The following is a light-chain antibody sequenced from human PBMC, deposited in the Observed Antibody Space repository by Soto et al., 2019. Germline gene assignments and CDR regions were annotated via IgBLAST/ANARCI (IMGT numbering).Light chain of an antibody. Sequence: DIVMTQSPDSLAVSLGERATINCKSSQSVLYSSNNKNYLSWYQQKPGQPPKLLIYWASTRESGVPDRFSGSGSGTDFTLTSSSLQAEDVAVYYCQQHYSSPHTFGQGTKLEIK. CDR3: QQHYSSPHT. V-gene: IGKV4-1*01. CDR2: WAS. J-gene: IGKJ2*01. CDR1: QSVLYSSNNKNY.